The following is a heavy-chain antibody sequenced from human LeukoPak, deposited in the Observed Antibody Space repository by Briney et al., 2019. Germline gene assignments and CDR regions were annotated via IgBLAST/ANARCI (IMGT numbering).Heavy chain of an antibody. Sequence: SETLSLTCAVYGGSFSGYYWSWIRQPPGKGLEWIGEINHSGSTNYNPSLKSRVTISVDTSKNQFSLKLSSVTAADTAVYYCARHFGSGSKLFWFDPWGQGTLVTVSS. D-gene: IGHD3-10*01. CDR3: ARHFGSGSKLFWFDP. CDR1: GGSFSGYY. J-gene: IGHJ5*02. V-gene: IGHV4-34*01. CDR2: INHSGST.